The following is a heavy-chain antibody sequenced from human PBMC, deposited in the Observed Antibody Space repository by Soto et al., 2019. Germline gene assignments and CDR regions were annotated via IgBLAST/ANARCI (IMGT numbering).Heavy chain of an antibody. V-gene: IGHV4-39*01. J-gene: IGHJ2*01. D-gene: IGHD3-3*01. CDR3: ARLRREGDTIFGVVNLYWYFDL. CDR2: IYYSGST. CDR1: GGSISSSSYY. Sequence: QLQLQESGPGLVKPSETLSLTCTVSGGSISSSSYYWGWIRQPPGKGLEWIGSIYYSGSTYYNPSLKSRVPISGHKAKNQFSLELSSVTAADTAVYYCARLRREGDTIFGVVNLYWYFDLWGRGTLVTVSS.